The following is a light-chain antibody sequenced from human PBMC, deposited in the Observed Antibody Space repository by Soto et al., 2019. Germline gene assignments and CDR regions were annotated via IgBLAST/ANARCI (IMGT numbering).Light chain of an antibody. Sequence: DIQMTQSPSSLSASVGDRVTITCRASQSISKYLNWYQQKPGKAPSLLMYAVSSLQGGVPPRFSGSASGTNFSLTIAGLQREDFATYHCQQSYRTPYTFGRGTKLEIK. V-gene: IGKV1-39*01. CDR3: QQSYRTPYT. CDR2: AVS. J-gene: IGKJ2*01. CDR1: QSISKY.